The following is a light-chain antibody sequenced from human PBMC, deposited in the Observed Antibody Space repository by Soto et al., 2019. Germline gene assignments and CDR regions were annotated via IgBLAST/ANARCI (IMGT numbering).Light chain of an antibody. CDR2: DNS. J-gene: IGLJ3*02. Sequence: QSVLTQPPSVSGAPGQRVTISCTGGSSNIGADSDVHWYQQLPGTAPELLIYDNSNRPSGVPDRFSGSKSGTSASLAITGLQAEDGADYYCQSFDSSLSARVFGGGTKLTVL. CDR3: QSFDSSLSARV. CDR1: SSNIGADSD. V-gene: IGLV1-40*01.